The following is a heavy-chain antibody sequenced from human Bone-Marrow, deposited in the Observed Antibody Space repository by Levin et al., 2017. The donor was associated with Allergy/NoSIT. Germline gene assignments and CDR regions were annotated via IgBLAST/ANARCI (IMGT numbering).Heavy chain of an antibody. CDR2: IIPILGIA. J-gene: IGHJ4*02. Sequence: SVKVSCKASGGTFSSYTISWVRQAPGQGLEWMGRIIPILGIANYAQKFQGRVTITADKSTSTAYMELSSLRSEDTAVYYCAGSEYPPLRYFDWLLYPRFDYWGQGTLVTVSS. V-gene: IGHV1-69*02. CDR1: GGTFSSYT. CDR3: AGSEYPPLRYFDWLLYPRFDY. D-gene: IGHD3-9*01.